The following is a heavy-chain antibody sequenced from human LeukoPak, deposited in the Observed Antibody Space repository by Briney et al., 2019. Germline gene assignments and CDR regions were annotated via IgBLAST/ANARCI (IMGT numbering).Heavy chain of an antibody. J-gene: IGHJ4*02. Sequence: GGSLRLSCAASGFTFSSYSMNWVRQAPGKGLEWVSSISSSSSYIYYADSVKGRFTISRDNAKNSLYLQMNSLRAEDTAMYYCARGATVTNSGYWGQGTLVTVSS. CDR3: ARGATVTNSGY. V-gene: IGHV3-21*01. CDR1: GFTFSSYS. CDR2: ISSSSSYI. D-gene: IGHD4-17*01.